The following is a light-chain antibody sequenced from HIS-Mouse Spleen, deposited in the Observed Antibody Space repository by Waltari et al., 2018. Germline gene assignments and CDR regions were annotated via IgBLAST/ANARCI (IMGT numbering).Light chain of an antibody. J-gene: IGKJ1*01. CDR2: GAS. CDR1: QSVSSSN. V-gene: IGKV3-20*01. CDR3: QQYGSSPPWP. Sequence: EIVLTQSPGTLSLSPGEIATLSCRGSQSVSSSNLAWYQQKPGQPPRLLIYGASSRATGIPDRFSGSGSGTDFTLTISRLEPEDFAVYYCQQYGSSPPWPFGQGTKVEIK.